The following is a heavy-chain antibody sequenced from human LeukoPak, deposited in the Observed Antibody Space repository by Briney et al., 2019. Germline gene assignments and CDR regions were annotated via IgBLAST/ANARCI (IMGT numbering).Heavy chain of an antibody. J-gene: IGHJ1*01. V-gene: IGHV4-34*01. CDR1: GGSFSGYY. D-gene: IGHD2-15*01. CDR2: INHSGST. Sequence: PSETLSLTCAVYGGSFSGYYWSWIRQPPGKGLEWIGEINHSGSTNYNPSLKSRVTISVDTSKNPFSLKLSSVTAADTAVYYCARRLLGYCSGGSCYSGYFQHWGQGTLVTVSS. CDR3: ARRLLGYCSGGSCYSGYFQH.